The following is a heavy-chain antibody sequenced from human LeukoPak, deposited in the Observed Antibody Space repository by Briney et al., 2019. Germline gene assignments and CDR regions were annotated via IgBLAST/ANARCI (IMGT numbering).Heavy chain of an antibody. Sequence: GGSLRLSCAASGFTFRNYGMHWVRQAPGKGLEWVAHIWYDGSNKFYADSVKGRFTISRDNSNNTLYLQINSLRPEDTAVYYCAKGPAVLAADFDYWGQGTLIAVSS. V-gene: IGHV3-33*06. CDR2: IWYDGSNK. J-gene: IGHJ4*02. CDR3: AKGPAVLAADFDY. D-gene: IGHD6-13*01. CDR1: GFTFRNYG.